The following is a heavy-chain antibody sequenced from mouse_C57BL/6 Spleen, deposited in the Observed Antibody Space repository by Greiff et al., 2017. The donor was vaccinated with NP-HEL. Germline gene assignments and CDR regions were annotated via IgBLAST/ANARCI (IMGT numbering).Heavy chain of an antibody. CDR2: IYPGDGDT. CDR3: AREGLRRDRFAY. Sequence: QVQLQQSGPELVKPGASVKISCKASGYAFSSSWMNRVKQRPGKGLEWIGRIYPGDGDTNYNGKFKGKATLTADKSSSTAYMQLSSLTSEDSAVYFCAREGLRRDRFAYWGQGTLVTVSA. J-gene: IGHJ3*01. CDR1: GYAFSSSW. D-gene: IGHD2-4*01. V-gene: IGHV1-82*01.